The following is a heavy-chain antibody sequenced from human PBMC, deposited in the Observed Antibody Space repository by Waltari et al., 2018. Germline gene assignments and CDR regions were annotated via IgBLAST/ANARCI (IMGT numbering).Heavy chain of an antibody. CDR3: ARGLSGWSGWYFDL. V-gene: IGHV4-34*01. CDR2: INHSGST. Sequence: QVQLQQWGAGLLKPSETLSLTCAVYGGSFSGYYWSWIRQPPGKGLEWIGEINHSGSTRSSPSLQVRVALSVVPSGLPFSLALGSVPAAGTSVSSCARGLSGWSGWYFDLWGRGTLVTVSS. D-gene: IGHD6-19*01. J-gene: IGHJ2*01. CDR1: GGSFSGYY.